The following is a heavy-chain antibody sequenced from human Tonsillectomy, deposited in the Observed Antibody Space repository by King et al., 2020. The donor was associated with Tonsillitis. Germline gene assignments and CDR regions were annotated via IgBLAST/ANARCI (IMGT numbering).Heavy chain of an antibody. CDR3: ARVRYEGPLTYYFYGMDV. CDR1: GFTFSNYG. D-gene: IGHD3-16*01. Sequence: VQLVESGGGVVQPGRSLRLSCAASGFTFSNYGMDWVRQAPGKGLEWVAVIWYDGSNKYYADSVKGRFTISRDNSKNTLYLQMNSLRAEDTAVYYCARVRYEGPLTYYFYGMDVWGQGTTVTVSS. CDR2: IWYDGSNK. V-gene: IGHV3-33*01. J-gene: IGHJ6*02.